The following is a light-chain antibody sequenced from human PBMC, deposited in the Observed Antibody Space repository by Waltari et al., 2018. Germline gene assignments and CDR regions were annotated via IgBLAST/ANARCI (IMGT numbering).Light chain of an antibody. CDR1: ASDVGTYNF. Sequence: QSALTQPASVSGSPGQSITITCTGTASDVGTYNFVSWYQQHPGKAPKLLIYEVSRRPSGVSSRFSASKSGNTASLTISALQADDEADYYCCSYAGSSTYVFGSGTKITVL. V-gene: IGLV2-23*02. CDR2: EVS. J-gene: IGLJ1*01. CDR3: CSYAGSSTYV.